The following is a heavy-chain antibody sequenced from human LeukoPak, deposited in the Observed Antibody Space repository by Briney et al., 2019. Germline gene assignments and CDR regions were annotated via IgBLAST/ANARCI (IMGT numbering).Heavy chain of an antibody. D-gene: IGHD2-8*02. Sequence: GGSLRLSCAASGFTFNTYSMNWVRQAPGKGLEWVSNIISRGDTTHYAASVKGRFTISRDNAKNSVFLHLNSLRGDEKAVYYCARGRGYCTGVSCDIDYWGQGTMVTVSS. CDR2: IISRGDTT. CDR3: ARGRGYCTGVSCDIDY. V-gene: IGHV3-48*04. J-gene: IGHJ4*02. CDR1: GFTFNTYS.